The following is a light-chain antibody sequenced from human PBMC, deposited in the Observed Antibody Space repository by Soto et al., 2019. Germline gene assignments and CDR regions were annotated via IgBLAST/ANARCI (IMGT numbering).Light chain of an antibody. CDR1: SSNIARNY. Sequence: QSVLTQPPSVSAAPGQTVTISCSGSSSNIARNYVSWYQQVPGAAPKLLTYDTDKRPSEIPDRFSGSKSGTSATLGITGLQTGDEADYYCATCDSSLSALVFGGGTKLTVL. CDR2: DTD. J-gene: IGLJ2*01. CDR3: ATCDSSLSALV. V-gene: IGLV1-51*01.